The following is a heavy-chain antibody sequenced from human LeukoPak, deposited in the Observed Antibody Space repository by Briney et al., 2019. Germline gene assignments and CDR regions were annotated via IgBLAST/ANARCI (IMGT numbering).Heavy chain of an antibody. CDR1: GGSISSHY. D-gene: IGHD6-19*01. V-gene: IGHV4-59*11. Sequence: SETLSLTCTVSGGSISSHYWSWIRQPPGKGLEWLGYIYYSGTTNYNPSLKSRVTISVDTSKNQFSLKLTSLTAADTAVYYCARWSVAGTGTQPSDYWGQGTLDTVSS. CDR3: ARWSVAGTGTQPSDY. J-gene: IGHJ4*02. CDR2: IYYSGTT.